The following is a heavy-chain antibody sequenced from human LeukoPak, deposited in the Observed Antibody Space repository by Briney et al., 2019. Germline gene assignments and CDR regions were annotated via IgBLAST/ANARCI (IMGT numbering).Heavy chain of an antibody. Sequence: GGSLRLSCAASGFTFSSYGMHWVRQAPGKGLEWVAVIWYDGSNKYYADSVKGRFTISRDNSRNTLYLQMNSLRAEDTAVYYCAKDPYSGSRYFQHWGQGTLVTVSS. V-gene: IGHV3-33*06. CDR3: AKDPYSGSRYFQH. CDR2: IWYDGSNK. D-gene: IGHD1-26*01. CDR1: GFTFSSYG. J-gene: IGHJ1*01.